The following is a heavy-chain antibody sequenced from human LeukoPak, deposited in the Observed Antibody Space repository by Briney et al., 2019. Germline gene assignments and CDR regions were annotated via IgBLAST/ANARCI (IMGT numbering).Heavy chain of an antibody. J-gene: IGHJ4*02. CDR2: ISSSSDYT. Sequence: GGSLRLSCAASGFTFSDHYMNWVRQAPGKGLEWVSYISSSSDYTNYADSVKGRFTISRDNARNSLYLQMNSLRAEDTAVYYCAGDFVGAFDYWGQGTLVTVSS. CDR3: AGDFVGAFDY. D-gene: IGHD1-26*01. CDR1: GFTFSDHY. V-gene: IGHV3-11*06.